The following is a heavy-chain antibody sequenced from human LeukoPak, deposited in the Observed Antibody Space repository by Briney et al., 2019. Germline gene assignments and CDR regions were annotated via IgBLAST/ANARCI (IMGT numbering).Heavy chain of an antibody. D-gene: IGHD3-10*01. CDR2: ISRSATTI. V-gene: IGHV3-48*03. CDR1: GFTFSSYE. Sequence: GGSLRLSCAASGFTFSSYEMNWVRQAPGKGLEWVSSISRSATTIYYADSVKGRFTISRDNAKNSLYLQMNSLRVEDTATYYCAKVAHYYYGSESYYFFEHWGQGTPVTASS. CDR3: AKVAHYYYGSESYYFFEH. J-gene: IGHJ4*02.